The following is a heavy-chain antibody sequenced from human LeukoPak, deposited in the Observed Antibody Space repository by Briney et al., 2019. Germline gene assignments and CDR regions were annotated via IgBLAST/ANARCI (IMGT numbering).Heavy chain of an antibody. CDR1: GYSISSGYY. CDR3: ARIQYSSSIAY. V-gene: IGHV4-38-2*02. D-gene: IGHD6-6*01. J-gene: IGHJ4*02. CDR2: IYHSGST. Sequence: PSETLSLTCTVSGYSISSGYYWAWIRQPPGKGLEWIGNIYHSGSTYYNPSLKSRVTISVDTSKNQFSLKLSSVTAADTAVYYCARIQYSSSIAYWGQGTLVTVSS.